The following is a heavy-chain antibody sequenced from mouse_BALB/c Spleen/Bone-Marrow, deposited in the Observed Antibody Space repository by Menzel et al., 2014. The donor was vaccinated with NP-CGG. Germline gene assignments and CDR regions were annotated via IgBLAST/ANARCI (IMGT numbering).Heavy chain of an antibody. CDR2: IRNKPNGYTT. D-gene: IGHD1-1*01. V-gene: IGHV7-3*02. CDR3: TRDMGLLRFDY. Sequence: EVQLQESGGGLVQPGGSLRLSCAPSGFTFTDYYMSWVRQPPGKALEWLGFIRNKPNGYTTEYSASVKGRFTISRDNSQSILYLQMNTLRVEDSATYYCTRDMGLLRFDYWGQGTTLTVSS. J-gene: IGHJ2*01. CDR1: GFTFTDYY.